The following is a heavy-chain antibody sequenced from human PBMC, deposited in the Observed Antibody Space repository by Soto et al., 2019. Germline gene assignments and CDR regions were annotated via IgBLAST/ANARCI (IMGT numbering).Heavy chain of an antibody. V-gene: IGHV4-39*01. CDR3: ARLYGDYILDFDY. Sequence: SETLSLTCTVSGGSISSSSYYWGWIRQPPGKGLEWIGSIYYSGSTYYNPSLKSRVTIPVDTSKNQFSLKLSSVTAADTAVYYCARLYGDYILDFDYWGQGTLVTVSS. D-gene: IGHD4-17*01. CDR2: IYYSGST. CDR1: GGSISSSSYY. J-gene: IGHJ4*02.